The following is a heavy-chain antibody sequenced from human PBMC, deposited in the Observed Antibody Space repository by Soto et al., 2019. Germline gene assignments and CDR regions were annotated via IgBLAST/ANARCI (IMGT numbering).Heavy chain of an antibody. V-gene: IGHV1-18*01. Sequence: QVQLVQSGAEVKKPGASVKVSCKASGYTFTSYGISWVRQAPGQGLEWMGWISAYNGNTNYAQKLQGRGTMTTDTSTSTAYMALRSLRSDDTAVYYCARVRGDIVVVPAATPYYYYGMDVWGQGTTVTVSS. J-gene: IGHJ6*02. D-gene: IGHD2-2*01. CDR3: ARVRGDIVVVPAATPYYYYGMDV. CDR2: ISAYNGNT. CDR1: GYTFTSYG.